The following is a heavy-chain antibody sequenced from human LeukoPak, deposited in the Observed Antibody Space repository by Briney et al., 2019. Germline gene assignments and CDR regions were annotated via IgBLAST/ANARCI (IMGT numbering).Heavy chain of an antibody. V-gene: IGHV4-30-4*01. CDR2: IHYSGTT. CDR1: GGSIIGTDYY. J-gene: IGHJ5*01. CDR3: ARDSGYSSADS. D-gene: IGHD5-12*01. Sequence: SQTLSLTCTVSGGSIIGTDYYWSWVRQPPGKGLEWIGYIHYSGTTYYNPSLASRVAISIDTSKNQFSLKLSSVTAADTAVFYCARDSGYSSADSWGQGTLVSVSS.